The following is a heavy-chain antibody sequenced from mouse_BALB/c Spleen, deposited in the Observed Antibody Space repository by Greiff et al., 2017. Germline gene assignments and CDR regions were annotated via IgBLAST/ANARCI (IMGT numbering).Heavy chain of an antibody. CDR2: ISSGGSYT. V-gene: IGHV5-6*01. J-gene: IGHJ4*01. CDR3: ARLYGYYYAMDY. CDR1: GFTFSSYG. D-gene: IGHD1-1*01. Sequence: EVHLVESGGDLVKPGGSLKLSCAASGFTFSSYGMSWVRQTPDKRLEWVATISSGGSYTYYPDSVKGRFTISRDNAKNTLYLQMSSLKSEDTAMYYCARLYGYYYAMDYWGQGTSVTVSS.